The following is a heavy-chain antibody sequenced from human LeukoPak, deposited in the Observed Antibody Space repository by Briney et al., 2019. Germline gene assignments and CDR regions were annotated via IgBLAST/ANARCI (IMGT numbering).Heavy chain of an antibody. CDR1: GFTFSSYA. Sequence: PGGSLRLSCAASGFTFSSYAMHWVRQAPGKGLEYVSAISSNGGSTYYANSVKGRFTISRDNSKNTLYLQMGSLRAEDMAVYYCARGGEWGSRRYDFWSGYSDYWGQGTLVTVSS. V-gene: IGHV3-64*01. CDR3: ARGGEWGSRRYDFWSGYSDY. CDR2: ISSNGGST. D-gene: IGHD3-3*01. J-gene: IGHJ4*02.